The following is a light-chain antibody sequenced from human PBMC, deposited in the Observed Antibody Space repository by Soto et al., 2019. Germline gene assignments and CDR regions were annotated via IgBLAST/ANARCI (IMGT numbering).Light chain of an antibody. J-gene: IGKJ1*01. Sequence: DIQLTQSPSSLSASVGDKVTITWRASQSIRSYLNWVQQKPGKAPKLLIYDASSLQTGVPSRFSGSGSGTDFSLTISSLQPEDFATYYCQQSYSTPPWTFGQGNKVEIK. CDR2: DAS. V-gene: IGKV1-39*01. CDR1: QSIRSY. CDR3: QQSYSTPPWT.